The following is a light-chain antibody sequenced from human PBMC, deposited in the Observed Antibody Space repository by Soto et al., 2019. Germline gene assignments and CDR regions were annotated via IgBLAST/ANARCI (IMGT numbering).Light chain of an antibody. CDR3: QQYGSSPPYT. V-gene: IGKV3-20*01. Sequence: EVVLTQSPGTLSLSPGERATLSCRASQSVSNKYLAWYQQKPGQAPRLLIFGSSDRATGIPDRFSGSGSGTDFTLTISRLEPEDFPVYYCQQYGSSPPYTVGQGTKLEIK. CDR1: QSVSNKY. J-gene: IGKJ2*01. CDR2: GSS.